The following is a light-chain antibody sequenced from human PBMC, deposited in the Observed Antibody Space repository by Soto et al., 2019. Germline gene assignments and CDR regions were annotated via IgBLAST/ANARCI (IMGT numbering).Light chain of an antibody. CDR1: QSVSSY. Sequence: EIVLTQSPATLCLSREERATLSCRASQSVSSYLAWYQQKPGQAPRLLIYDASNRATGIPARFSGSGSGTDFTLTISSLEPEDFAVYYCQKRSNWPPLFTFGPGTKVDIK. CDR2: DAS. J-gene: IGKJ3*01. V-gene: IGKV3-11*01. CDR3: QKRSNWPPLFT.